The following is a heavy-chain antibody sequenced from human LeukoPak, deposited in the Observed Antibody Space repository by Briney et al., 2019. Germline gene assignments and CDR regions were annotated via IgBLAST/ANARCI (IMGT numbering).Heavy chain of an antibody. CDR3: AKDRYSNYGNWFDP. CDR2: ISGSGGST. CDR1: GFTFSNYA. D-gene: IGHD4-11*01. V-gene: IGHV3-23*01. J-gene: IGHJ5*02. Sequence: PGGSLRLSCAASGFTFSNYAMNWVRQAPGKGLEWVSGISGSGGSTYYADSVKGRFTISRDNSKKTLYLQMISLRAEDTAVYYCAKDRYSNYGNWFDPWGQGTLVTVFS.